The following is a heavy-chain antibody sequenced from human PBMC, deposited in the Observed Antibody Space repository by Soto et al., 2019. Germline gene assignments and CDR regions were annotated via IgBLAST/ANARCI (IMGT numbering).Heavy chain of an antibody. CDR3: ARRVQLYLGLDP. CDR2: VYNSGIT. CDR1: GGSISSYY. Sequence: QVQLLQSGPGLVKPSETLSLTCTVSGGSISSYYWTWIRQPPGKGLEWIGSVYNSGITNYNPSLKTRLTMSVDTSKNQFSLKLSSVTAADTAVYYCARRVQLYLGLDPWGQGTLVTVSS. D-gene: IGHD1-1*01. V-gene: IGHV4-59*01. J-gene: IGHJ5*02.